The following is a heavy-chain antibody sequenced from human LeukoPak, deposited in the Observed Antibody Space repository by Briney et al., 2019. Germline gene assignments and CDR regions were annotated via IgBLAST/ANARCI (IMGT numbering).Heavy chain of an antibody. V-gene: IGHV3-30*04. CDR1: GFTFSSYA. Sequence: GGSLRLSCAASGFTFSSYAMHWVRQAPGKGLEWVAVISYDGSNKYYADSVKGRFTISRDNSKNTLYLQMNSLRAEDTAVYYCAKDSSGSSWYYYYYYYMDVWGKGTTVTVSS. CDR2: ISYDGSNK. D-gene: IGHD6-13*01. CDR3: AKDSSGSSWYYYYYYYMDV. J-gene: IGHJ6*03.